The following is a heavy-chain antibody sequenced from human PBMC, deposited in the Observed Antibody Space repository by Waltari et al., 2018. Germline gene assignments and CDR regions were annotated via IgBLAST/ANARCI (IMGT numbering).Heavy chain of an antibody. D-gene: IGHD4-17*01. CDR2: INHSGST. V-gene: IGHV4-34*01. J-gene: IGHJ6*03. CDR3: ARCLPNGEPYYYYYYMDV. CDR1: GGSFSGYY. Sequence: QVQLQQWGAGLLKPSETLSLTCAVYGGSFSGYYWSWIRQPPGKGLEWIGEINHSGSTNYNPSLKSRVTISVDTSKNQFSLKLSSVTAADTAVYYCARCLPNGEPYYYYYYMDVWGKGTTVTVSS.